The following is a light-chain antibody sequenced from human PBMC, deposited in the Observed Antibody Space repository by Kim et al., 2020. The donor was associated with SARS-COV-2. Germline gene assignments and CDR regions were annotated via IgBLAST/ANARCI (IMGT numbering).Light chain of an antibody. CDR1: ESVRRN. CDR3: QQYSNWPPYS. J-gene: IGKJ2*03. Sequence: VSPGERATFSCRASESVRRNVAWYQQKPGQAPRRLIYGGSTRATGIPAKFSGSGWGTEFTLTISSLQSDDSAVYYCQQYSNWPPYSFGQGTKLEI. CDR2: GGS. V-gene: IGKV3D-15*01.